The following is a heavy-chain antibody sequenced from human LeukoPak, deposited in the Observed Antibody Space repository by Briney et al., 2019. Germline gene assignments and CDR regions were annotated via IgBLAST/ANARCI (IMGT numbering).Heavy chain of an antibody. CDR3: ARMVRGDGWFDP. V-gene: IGHV3-48*03. D-gene: IGHD3-10*01. CDR1: GFTFSSYE. Sequence: GGSLRLSCAASGFTFSSYEMNWVRQAPGKGLEWVSYISSSGSTIYYADSMKGRFTISRDNAKNSLYLQMNSLRAEDTAVYYCARMVRGDGWFDPWGQGTLVTVSS. CDR2: ISSSGSTI. J-gene: IGHJ5*02.